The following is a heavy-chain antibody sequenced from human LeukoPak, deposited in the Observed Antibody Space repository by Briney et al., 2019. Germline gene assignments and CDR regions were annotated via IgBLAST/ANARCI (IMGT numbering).Heavy chain of an antibody. D-gene: IGHD4-11*01. V-gene: IGHV4-59*01. CDR3: ARDNPDHCSNYGVAGYYYYMDV. Sequence: PSETLSLTCTVSGGSISSYYWSWIRQPPGKGLEWIGYIYYSGSTNYNPSLKSRVTISVDTSKNQFSLKLSSVTAADTAVYYCARDNPDHCSNYGVAGYYYYMDVWGKGTTVTVSS. CDR2: IYYSGST. J-gene: IGHJ6*03. CDR1: GGSISSYY.